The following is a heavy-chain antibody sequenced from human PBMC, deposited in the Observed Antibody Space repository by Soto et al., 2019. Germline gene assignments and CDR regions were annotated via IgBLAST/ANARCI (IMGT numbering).Heavy chain of an antibody. D-gene: IGHD3-10*01. V-gene: IGHV3-9*01. CDR3: AKDYYYGSGTGAFDI. J-gene: IGHJ3*02. Sequence: EVQLVESGGGLVQPGRSLRLSCAASGFSFDDYAMHWVRQSPGKGLEWVSGVGWNSDSIGYADSVKGRFTISRDNAKNSLYLQMKSLRTEDTALYYCAKDYYYGSGTGAFDIWGQGTMVTVSS. CDR1: GFSFDDYA. CDR2: VGWNSDSI.